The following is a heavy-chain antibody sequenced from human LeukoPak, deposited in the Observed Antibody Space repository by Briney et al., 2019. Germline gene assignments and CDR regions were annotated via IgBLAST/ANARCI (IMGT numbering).Heavy chain of an antibody. CDR1: GGTFSSYA. Sequence: ASVKVSCKASGGTFSSYAISWVRQAPGQGLEWMGGIIPIFGTANYAQKFQGRVTITADESTSTAYMELSSLRSEDTAVYYCATYSGSYGGAFDIWGRGTMVTVSS. D-gene: IGHD1-26*01. CDR2: IIPIFGTA. CDR3: ATYSGSYGGAFDI. J-gene: IGHJ3*02. V-gene: IGHV1-69*13.